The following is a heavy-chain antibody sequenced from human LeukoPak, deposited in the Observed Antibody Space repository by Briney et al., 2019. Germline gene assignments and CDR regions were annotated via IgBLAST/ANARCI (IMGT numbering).Heavy chain of an antibody. D-gene: IGHD6-6*01. Sequence: PSETLSLTCTVSGGSISSHYWSWIRQPPGKGLEWIGYIYYSGSTNYNPSLKSRVTISVDTSKNQFSLKLSSVTAADTAVYYCAGAARPLSWFDPWGQGTLVTVSS. J-gene: IGHJ5*02. CDR3: AGAARPLSWFDP. V-gene: IGHV4-59*08. CDR2: IYYSGST. CDR1: GGSISSHY.